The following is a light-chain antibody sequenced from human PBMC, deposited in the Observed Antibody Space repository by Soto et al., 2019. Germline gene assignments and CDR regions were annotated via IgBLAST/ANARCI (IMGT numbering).Light chain of an antibody. Sequence: EIVMTQSPATLSVSPRERATLSCRASQSVNNNLAWYQQAPGQAPRLLIYGASTRATTIPARFSGSGSGTDFTLTISSLQSGDLAVYYCQQYHAWPLTFGGGTKVEIK. J-gene: IGKJ4*01. V-gene: IGKV3-15*01. CDR1: QSVNNN. CDR2: GAS. CDR3: QQYHAWPLT.